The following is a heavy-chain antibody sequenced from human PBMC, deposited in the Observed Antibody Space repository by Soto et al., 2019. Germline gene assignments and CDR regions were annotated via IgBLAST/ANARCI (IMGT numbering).Heavy chain of an antibody. J-gene: IGHJ4*02. CDR1: GFTFDDYA. D-gene: IGHD3-10*01. CDR2: ISWNSGSI. CDR3: AKEGGMVRGVILDY. V-gene: IGHV3-9*01. Sequence: EVQLVESGGGLGQPGRSLRLSCAASGFTFDDYAMHWVRQAPGKGLEWVSGISWNSGSIGYADSVKGRFTISRDNAKNSLYLQMNSLRAEETALYYCAKEGGMVRGVILDYWGQGTLVTVSS.